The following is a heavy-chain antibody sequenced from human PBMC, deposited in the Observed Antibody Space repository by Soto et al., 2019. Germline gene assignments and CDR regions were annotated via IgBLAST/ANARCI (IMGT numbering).Heavy chain of an antibody. J-gene: IGHJ4*02. Sequence: QMQLVQSGAEVKKPGASARVSFRAAGYLCSNYGISWMRQVPGQGLEWMGCVSAYNGKSNYTQKFQGRVTLTTDTATNNADMELRSLRSDATAVYYCARALVIGVVTTSYWGQGTLFTVGS. CDR3: ARALVIGVVTTSY. V-gene: IGHV1-18*01. CDR1: GYLCSNYG. D-gene: IGHD3-22*01. CDR2: VSAYNGKS.